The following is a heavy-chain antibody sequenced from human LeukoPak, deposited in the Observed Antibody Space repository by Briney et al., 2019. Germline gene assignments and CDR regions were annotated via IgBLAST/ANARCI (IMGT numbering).Heavy chain of an antibody. CDR3: VRSRGYSYGYSYYFDY. Sequence: SVKVSCKASGGTFSSYAISWVRQAPGQGLEWMGGIIPIFGTANYAQKFQGRVTITADESTRTAYMELSSLKASDTAMYYCVRSRGYSYGYSYYFDYWGQGTLVTVSS. D-gene: IGHD5-18*01. J-gene: IGHJ4*02. CDR2: IIPIFGTA. CDR1: GGTFSSYA. V-gene: IGHV1-69*01.